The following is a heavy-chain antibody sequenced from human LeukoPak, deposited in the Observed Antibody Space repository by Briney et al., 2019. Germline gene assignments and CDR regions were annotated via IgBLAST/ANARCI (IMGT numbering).Heavy chain of an antibody. CDR3: ARPVGYCSSTSCSAGGYNWFDP. Sequence: ASVKVSCKASGYTFTGYYMHWVRQAPGQGLEWMGWINPNSGGTNYAQKFQGRVTMTRDTSISTAYMELSRLRSDDTAAYYCARPVGYCSSTSCSAGGYNWFDPWGQGTLVTVSS. V-gene: IGHV1-2*02. J-gene: IGHJ5*02. D-gene: IGHD2-2*01. CDR2: INPNSGGT. CDR1: GYTFTGYY.